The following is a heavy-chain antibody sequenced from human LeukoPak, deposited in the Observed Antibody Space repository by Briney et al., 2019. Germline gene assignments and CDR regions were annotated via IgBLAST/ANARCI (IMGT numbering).Heavy chain of an antibody. V-gene: IGHV4-34*01. CDR2: INHSGST. J-gene: IGHJ4*02. Sequence: PSETLSLTCAVYGGSFSGYYWSWIRQPPGKGLEWIGEINHSGSTNYNPSLKSRVTISVDTSKNQFSLKLSSVTAADTAVYYCARVREGIVDYWGQGTLVTVSS. D-gene: IGHD2/OR15-2a*01. CDR1: GGSFSGYY. CDR3: ARVREGIVDY.